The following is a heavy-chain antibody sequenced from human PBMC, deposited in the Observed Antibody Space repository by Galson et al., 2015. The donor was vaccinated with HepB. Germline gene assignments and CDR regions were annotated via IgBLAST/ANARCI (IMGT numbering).Heavy chain of an antibody. CDR2: IIPIFGIA. D-gene: IGHD3-9*01. Sequence: SVKVSCKASGGTFSSYAISWVRQAPGQGLEWMGGIIPIFGIANYAQKFQGRVTITADESTSTAYMELSSLSSEDTAVYYCARAYDILTGYYNTGNWFDPWGQGTLVTVSS. CDR3: ARAYDILTGYYNTGNWFDP. J-gene: IGHJ5*02. V-gene: IGHV1-69*13. CDR1: GGTFSSYA.